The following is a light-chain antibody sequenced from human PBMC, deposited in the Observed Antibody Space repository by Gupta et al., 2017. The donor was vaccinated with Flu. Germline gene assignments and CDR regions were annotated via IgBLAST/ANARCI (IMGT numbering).Light chain of an antibody. V-gene: IGLV3-21*02. CDR2: DNN. CDR3: HVWHSSGGHREV. CDR1: NLGYRS. Sequence: SNELTQPPYLSVAPGQTATITCGGNLGYRSVHWYQQRAGQAPVLVVYDNNDRPSGIPDRFSGSISGNMATLTIVGVEAGEEAAYYCHVWHSSGGHREVFGPGTQVTGL. J-gene: IGLJ1*01.